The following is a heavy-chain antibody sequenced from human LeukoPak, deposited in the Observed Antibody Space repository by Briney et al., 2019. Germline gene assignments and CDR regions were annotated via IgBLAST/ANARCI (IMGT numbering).Heavy chain of an antibody. J-gene: IGHJ4*02. Sequence: GGSLRLSCATSGFSFSDYWMNWVRQAPGRGLERVANINKDGSEKYYVDSVKGRFTISRDNAKNSLYLQMNSLRAEDTAVYYCASVRGLIPVAGRGRRGQGTPVTVSS. CDR1: GFSFSDYW. V-gene: IGHV3-7*01. CDR2: INKDGSEK. D-gene: IGHD6-13*01. CDR3: ASVRGLIPVAGRGR.